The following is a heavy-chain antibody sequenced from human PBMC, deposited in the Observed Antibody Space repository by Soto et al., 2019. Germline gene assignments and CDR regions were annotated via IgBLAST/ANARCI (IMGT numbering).Heavy chain of an antibody. CDR2: IFYDGSA. CDR3: ARRLRDTASHYYNWFDP. D-gene: IGHD3-10*01. J-gene: IGHJ5*02. CDR1: GDSVNTADYY. Sequence: QVQLQESGPGLVKPSQTLSLTCTVSGDSVNTADYYWTWIRQSPEKGLEWIVNIFYDGSAYPTPSINSRVFASVDTSKNQFSLNLLAVTAADTAVYYCARRLRDTASHYYNWFDPWGQGTLVTVSS. V-gene: IGHV4-30-4*01.